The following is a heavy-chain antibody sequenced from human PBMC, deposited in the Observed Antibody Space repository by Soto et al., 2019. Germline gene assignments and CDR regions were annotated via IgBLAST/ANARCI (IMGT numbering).Heavy chain of an antibody. CDR2: INGGNGET. V-gene: IGHV1-3*05. CDR1: GYTFTSYS. CDR3: ARPMNYADYLDH. D-gene: IGHD1-7*01. J-gene: IGHJ4*02. Sequence: QVQLVQSGAEEKKPGASVKVSCKASGYTFTSYSMHWVRQAPGQSLEWMGWINGGNGETKYSQSFRGKVTINRDTSASTVDMELSSLRSEATAVYYCARPMNYADYLDHWGQGTLVTVSS.